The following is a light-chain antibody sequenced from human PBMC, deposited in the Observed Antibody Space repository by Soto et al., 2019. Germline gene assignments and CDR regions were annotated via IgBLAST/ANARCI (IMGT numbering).Light chain of an antibody. V-gene: IGLV2-14*03. Sequence: QSALTQPASGSGSPGQSITVSCTGTSSDVGGYNYVSWYQQHPGKVPKLMIYDASNRPLGISNRFSGSKSGNTASLTISGLQAEDEADYDCSSYTNSNTYVVFGGGTKVTVL. CDR2: DAS. J-gene: IGLJ2*01. CDR3: SSYTNSNTYVV. CDR1: SSDVGGYNY.